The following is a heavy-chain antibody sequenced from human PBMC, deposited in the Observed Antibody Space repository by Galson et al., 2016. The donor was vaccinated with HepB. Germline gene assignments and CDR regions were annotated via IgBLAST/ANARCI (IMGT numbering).Heavy chain of an antibody. CDR1: GFTFSHFA. Sequence: SLRLSCAASGFTFSHFAMSWVRQAPGKGLEWFSAISGGAERSYYADSVKGRFTISRDNSKNTLYLQMNSLRTEDTAVYYCAKDWGHSAGDRPVYFDLWGRGTLVTVSS. D-gene: IGHD1-26*01. CDR2: ISGGAERS. CDR3: AKDWGHSAGDRPVYFDL. J-gene: IGHJ2*01. V-gene: IGHV3-23*01.